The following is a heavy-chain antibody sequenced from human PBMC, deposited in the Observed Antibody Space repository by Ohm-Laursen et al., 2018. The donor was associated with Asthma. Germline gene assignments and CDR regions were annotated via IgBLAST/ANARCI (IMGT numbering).Heavy chain of an antibody. V-gene: IGHV3-30*04. CDR3: ARRDFSGGDTNAAFDI. Sequence: SLRLSCAAFGFIFDEYAMHWVRQAPGKGLEWVAIISSAETYKNYANSVKGRFTISKDNSKNTLFLQMNSLRPDDTAVYYCARRDFSGGDTNAAFDIWGQGTMVAVSS. CDR2: ISSAETYK. J-gene: IGHJ3*02. D-gene: IGHD2-21*02. CDR1: GFIFDEYA.